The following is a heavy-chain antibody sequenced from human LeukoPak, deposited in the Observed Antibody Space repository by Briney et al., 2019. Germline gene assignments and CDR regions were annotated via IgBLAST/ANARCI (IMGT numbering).Heavy chain of an antibody. CDR2: ISGSGGST. Sequence: GGSLRLSCAASGFTFSSYSMNWVRQAPGKGLEWVSAISGSGGSTYYADSVKGRFTISRDNSKNTLYLQMNSLRAEDTAVYYCANRIPQWLGSDYWGQGTLVTVSS. V-gene: IGHV3-23*01. CDR1: GFTFSSYS. J-gene: IGHJ4*02. CDR3: ANRIPQWLGSDY. D-gene: IGHD6-19*01.